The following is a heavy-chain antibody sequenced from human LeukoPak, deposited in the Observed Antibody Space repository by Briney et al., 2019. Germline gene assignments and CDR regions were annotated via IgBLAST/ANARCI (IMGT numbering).Heavy chain of an antibody. CDR3: AKDLIVGATRNWFDP. CDR2: ISGSGGST. D-gene: IGHD1-26*01. J-gene: IGHJ5*02. V-gene: IGHV3-23*01. CDR1: GFTFSSYA. Sequence: GGSLRLSCAASGFTFSSYAMSWVRQPPGKGLEWVSAISGSGGSTYYADSVKGRFTISRDNSKNTLYLQMNSLRAEDTAVYYCAKDLIVGATRNWFDPWGQGTLVTVSS.